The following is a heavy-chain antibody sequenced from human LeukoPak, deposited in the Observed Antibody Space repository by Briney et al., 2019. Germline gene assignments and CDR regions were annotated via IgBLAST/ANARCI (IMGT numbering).Heavy chain of an antibody. J-gene: IGHJ4*03. D-gene: IGHD1-1*01. V-gene: IGHV4-34*01. CDR3: ARGPTISETGYFDY. CDR1: GGSFNRYY. CDR2: INHRGDT. Sequence: PSETLSLTCAVYGGSFNRYYWSWIRQSPGKGLEWIAEINHRGDTNYNPSVKSRVTISVDTSKNQFSLKVTSLTAADTAVYFCARGPTISETGYFDYWGQGTLVTVSS.